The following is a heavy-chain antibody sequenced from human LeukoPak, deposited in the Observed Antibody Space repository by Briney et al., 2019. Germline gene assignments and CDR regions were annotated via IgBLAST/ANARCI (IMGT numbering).Heavy chain of an antibody. CDR2: ISAYNGNT. V-gene: IGHV1-18*01. CDR3: ARSATKYSSGWYGVDY. J-gene: IGHJ4*02. Sequence: ASVKVSCKASGYTFTSYGISWVRQAPGQGLEWMGWISAYNGNTNYAQKLQGRVTMTTDTSTSTAYMELRSLRSDDTAVYYWARSATKYSSGWYGVDYWGQGTLVTVSS. CDR1: GYTFTSYG. D-gene: IGHD6-19*01.